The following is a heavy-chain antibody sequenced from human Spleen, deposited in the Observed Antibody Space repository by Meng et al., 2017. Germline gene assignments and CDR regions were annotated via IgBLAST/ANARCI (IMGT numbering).Heavy chain of an antibody. CDR2: LGAHDGDT. J-gene: IGHJ4*02. Sequence: QGHPVRSELEVKKPGASVTVSCKASDYTFTGYGVSWVRQAPGQGLEWMAWLGAHDGDTSHAPKFQGRVTVSADRPTATAYMELRSLRSDDTAVYYCARGTPGRSYSDYWGQGTLVTVSS. D-gene: IGHD3-10*01. CDR3: ARGTPGRSYSDY. V-gene: IGHV1-18*01. CDR1: DYTFTGYG.